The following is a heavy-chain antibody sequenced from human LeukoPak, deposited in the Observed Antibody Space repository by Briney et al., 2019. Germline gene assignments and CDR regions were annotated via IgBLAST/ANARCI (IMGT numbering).Heavy chain of an antibody. J-gene: IGHJ3*02. CDR3: ARQLWFGEFLDAFDI. Sequence: ASVKVSCKASGYTYTSYDINWVRQATGQGLEWMGWMNPNSGNTGYTQKFQGRVTMTRNTSISTAYMELSSLRSEDTAVYYCARQLWFGEFLDAFDIWGQGTMVTVSS. V-gene: IGHV1-8*02. CDR1: GYTYTSYD. D-gene: IGHD3-10*01. CDR2: MNPNSGNT.